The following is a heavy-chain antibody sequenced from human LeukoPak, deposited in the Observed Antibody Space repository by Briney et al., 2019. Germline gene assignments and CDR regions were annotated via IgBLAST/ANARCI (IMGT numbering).Heavy chain of an antibody. V-gene: IGHV4-59*12. CDR2: IYYSGST. D-gene: IGHD6-19*01. CDR1: GGSISSYY. CDR3: AREWIAVAGTVTFDY. Sequence: PSETLSLTCTVSGGSISSYYWSWIRQPPGKGLEWIGYIYYSGSTNYNPSLKSRVTISVDTSKNQFSLKLSSVTAADTAVYYCAREWIAVAGTVTFDYWGQGTLVTVSS. J-gene: IGHJ4*02.